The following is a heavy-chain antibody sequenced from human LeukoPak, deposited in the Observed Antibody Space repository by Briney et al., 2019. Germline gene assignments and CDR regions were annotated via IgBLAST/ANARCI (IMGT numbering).Heavy chain of an antibody. V-gene: IGHV4-39*01. J-gene: IGHJ6*03. CDR3: ARLDSYYYYMDV. CDR2: IYYSGST. CDR1: VGSISSSTYY. Sequence: SETLSLTCTVSVGSISSSTYYWGWIRQPPGKGLEWIGSIYYSGSTYYNPSLKSRVTMSVDTSKNQFSLKLSSVTAADTTVYYCARLDSYYYYMDVWGKGTTVTVSS.